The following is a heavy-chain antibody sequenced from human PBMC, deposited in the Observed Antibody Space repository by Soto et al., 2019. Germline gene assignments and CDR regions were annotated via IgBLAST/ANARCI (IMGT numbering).Heavy chain of an antibody. CDR1: GGSISSGDFY. CDR3: ARADMIRTFYYGMDV. Sequence: QVPLQESGPGLVKPSQTLSLTCTVSGGSISSGDFYWSWVRQHPGKGMEWIGYIYYSGTTYYNPSLKNRITISVDTSKNPFSLKLSSVTAADTAVYYCARADMIRTFYYGMDVWGQGTTVTVSS. CDR2: IYYSGTT. D-gene: IGHD3-16*01. V-gene: IGHV4-31*03. J-gene: IGHJ6*02.